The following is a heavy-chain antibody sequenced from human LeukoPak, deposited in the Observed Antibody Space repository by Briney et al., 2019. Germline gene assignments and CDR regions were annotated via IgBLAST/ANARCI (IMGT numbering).Heavy chain of an antibody. J-gene: IGHJ4*02. Sequence: GGSLRLSCAASGFTFSSYGMSWVRQAPGKGLEWVSAISGSGGSTYYADSVKGRFTISRDNPKNTLYLHMNSLKTEDTAVYYCARVRYRLAETYIDYWGQGTLVTVSS. CDR1: GFTFSSYG. CDR2: ISGSGGST. V-gene: IGHV3-23*01. D-gene: IGHD3-16*01. CDR3: ARVRYRLAETYIDY.